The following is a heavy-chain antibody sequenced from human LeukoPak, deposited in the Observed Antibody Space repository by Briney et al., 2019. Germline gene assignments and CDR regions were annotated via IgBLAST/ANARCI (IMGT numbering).Heavy chain of an antibody. CDR2: ITGSGEST. D-gene: IGHD4-23*01. CDR3: AKVPHYGGNSPYFDS. J-gene: IGHJ4*02. V-gene: IGHV3-23*01. Sequence: GGSLRLSCAASGVTFSTYAMNWVRQAPGKGLEWVSSITGSGESTYYADSVKGRFTISRDNSKNTLYMQINSLRDEDTAVYYCAKVPHYGGNSPYFDSWGQGTLVTVSS. CDR1: GVTFSTYA.